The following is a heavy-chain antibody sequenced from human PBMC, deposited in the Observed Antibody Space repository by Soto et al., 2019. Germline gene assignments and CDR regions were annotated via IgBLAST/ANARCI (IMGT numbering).Heavy chain of an antibody. D-gene: IGHD3-16*01. J-gene: IGHJ6*02. V-gene: IGHV1-18*01. Sequence: QVQLVQSGDEVKKPRASVKVSCKASGYIFVNYGIAWVREAPGQGFEWMGWISPYTGNTHSATKVQGRLTMTTDTSTSTAYMDLGSLTSDDTAVYYCVMVDNYVTPTPQDVWGQGTTVTVSS. CDR2: ISPYTGNT. CDR1: GYIFVNYG. CDR3: VMVDNYVTPTPQDV.